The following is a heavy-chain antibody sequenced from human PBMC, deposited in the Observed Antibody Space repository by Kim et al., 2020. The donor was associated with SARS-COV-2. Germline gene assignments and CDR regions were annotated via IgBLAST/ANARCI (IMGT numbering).Heavy chain of an antibody. V-gene: IGHV1-24*01. Sequence: ASVKVSCKVSGYTLTELSMHWVRQAPGKGLEWMGGFDPEDGETIYAQKFQGRVTMTEDTSTDTAYMELSSLRSEDTAVYYCATELYYDIVAGYYHYYGMDVWGQGTTVTVSS. D-gene: IGHD3-9*01. CDR3: ATELYYDIVAGYYHYYGMDV. CDR1: GYTLTELS. J-gene: IGHJ6*02. CDR2: FDPEDGET.